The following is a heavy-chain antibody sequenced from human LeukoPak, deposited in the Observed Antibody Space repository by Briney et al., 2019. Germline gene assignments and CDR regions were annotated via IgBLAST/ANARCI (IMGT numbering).Heavy chain of an antibody. CDR1: GGTFSSYA. V-gene: IGHV1-69*04. Sequence: ASVKVSCKASGGTFSSYAISWVRQAPGQGLEWMGRIIPILGIANYAQKFQGRVTITADKSTSTAYMELSSLRSEDTAVYYCARDYFSRAALLGYFDLWGRGTLVTVSS. CDR3: ARDYFSRAALLGYFDL. CDR2: IIPILGIA. D-gene: IGHD2-15*01. J-gene: IGHJ2*01.